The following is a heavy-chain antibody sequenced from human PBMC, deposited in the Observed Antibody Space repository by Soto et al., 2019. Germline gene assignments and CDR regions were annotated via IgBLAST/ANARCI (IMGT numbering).Heavy chain of an antibody. Sequence: PGGSLRLSCAASGFTFSDYWMHWVRQAPGEGLVWVSRLNGDGGNTYYAYSVKGLFTISSDNAENTLYLQMNTLGAEATAVYYCAREAWGYSYTSWGQGPLVTVS. CDR3: AREAWGYSYTS. D-gene: IGHD5-18*01. J-gene: IGHJ5*02. CDR2: LNGDGGNT. CDR1: GFTFSDYW. V-gene: IGHV3-74*01.